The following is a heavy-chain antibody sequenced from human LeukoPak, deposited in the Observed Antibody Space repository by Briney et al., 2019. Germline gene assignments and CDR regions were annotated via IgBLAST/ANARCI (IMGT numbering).Heavy chain of an antibody. Sequence: PGGSLRLSCATSGFSFNGAWLSWVRQAPGKGLEWIGRIQHGGTTDYAAPVKGRFTISRDDSKATLYLQMNSLTTEDTAIYYCTTVTHFYLGGQGTLVTVSS. CDR3: TTVTHFYL. CDR2: IQHGGTT. V-gene: IGHV3-15*01. CDR1: GFSFNGAW. D-gene: IGHD2-15*01. J-gene: IGHJ4*02.